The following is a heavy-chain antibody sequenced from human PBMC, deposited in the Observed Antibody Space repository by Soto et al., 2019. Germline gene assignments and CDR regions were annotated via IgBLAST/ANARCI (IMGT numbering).Heavy chain of an antibody. V-gene: IGHV1-69*13. CDR1: GGTFSSFT. Sequence: ASVKVSCKASGGTFSSFTISWVRQAPGQGLEWMGGIIPIYGTANYAQKFQDRVTIVADASTTTAYMELSSLRSEDTAVYYCARGSIGWSSGPYYYYYGMDVWGQGTTVTVSS. J-gene: IGHJ6*02. CDR2: IIPIYGTA. D-gene: IGHD1-26*01. CDR3: ARGSIGWSSGPYYYYYGMDV.